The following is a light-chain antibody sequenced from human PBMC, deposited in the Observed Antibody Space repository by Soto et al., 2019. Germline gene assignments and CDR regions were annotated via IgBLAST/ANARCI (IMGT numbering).Light chain of an antibody. CDR1: QSINTY. V-gene: IGKV3-15*01. CDR2: GTS. J-gene: IGKJ4*01. Sequence: EFVLTQSPGTLSLSPGERATLSCRASQSINTYLAWYQQKPGQAPRFLIYGTSTRATGVPARFSGSGSGTEFTLTISNLQSEDFAVYYCQQYNDWPPLTFGGGTKVDIK. CDR3: QQYNDWPPLT.